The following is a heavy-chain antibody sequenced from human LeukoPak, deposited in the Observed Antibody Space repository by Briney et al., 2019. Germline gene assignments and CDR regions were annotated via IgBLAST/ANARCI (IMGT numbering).Heavy chain of an antibody. CDR3: ARCKGIPFSGTYDY. CDR2: IYSGGST. Sequence: GGSLRLSCAASGFTVSNNYMSWARQAPGKGLEWVSVIYSGGSTYYADSVKGRFTITRDNSKNTLYLQMNSLRAEDTAVYYCARCKGIPFSGTYDYWGQGTLVTVSS. V-gene: IGHV3-53*01. CDR1: GFTVSNNY. D-gene: IGHD1-26*01. J-gene: IGHJ4*02.